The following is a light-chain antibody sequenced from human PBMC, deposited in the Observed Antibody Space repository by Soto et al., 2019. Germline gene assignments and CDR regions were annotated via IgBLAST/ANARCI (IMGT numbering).Light chain of an antibody. CDR2: DAS. V-gene: IGKV1-5*01. CDR3: QQYNTFYS. CDR1: QNMNRW. J-gene: IGKJ2*03. Sequence: DLQMTQSPSTLSASVGDRVTITCRASQNMNRWLAWYQQKPGKAPKLLIYDASNVESGVPSRFSGSGTGTEFTLTISSLQPDDFATYYCQQYNTFYSFGPGTNLEIK.